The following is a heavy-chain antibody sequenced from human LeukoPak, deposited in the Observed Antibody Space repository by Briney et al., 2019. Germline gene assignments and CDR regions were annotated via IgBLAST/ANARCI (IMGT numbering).Heavy chain of an antibody. J-gene: IGHJ4*02. D-gene: IGHD6-19*01. CDR1: GFTFSTNS. Sequence: AGSLRLSCAASGFTFSTNSMNWVRQPPGKGLEWVSSISDISDYIYYADSVKGRFTISRDNAKNSLYLQMNSLRVEDTAVYYCATTLTRDSSGSYGALDYWGQGALVTVSS. CDR2: ISDISDYI. CDR3: ATTLTRDSSGSYGALDY. V-gene: IGHV3-21*01.